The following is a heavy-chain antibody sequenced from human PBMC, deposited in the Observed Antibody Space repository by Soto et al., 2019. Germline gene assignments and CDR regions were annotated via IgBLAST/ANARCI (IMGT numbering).Heavy chain of an antibody. CDR2: IYYSGST. V-gene: IGHV4-39*07. CDR1: GGSVSSSSYY. Sequence: SETLSLTCTVSGGSVSSSSYYWGWIRQPPGKWLEWIGNIYYSGSTNYNPSLKSRVTISVDTSKNQFSLQLNSVTPEDTAVYYCSRDRLGGLDYWGQGTLVTVSS. CDR3: SRDRLGGLDY. D-gene: IGHD3-16*01. J-gene: IGHJ4*02.